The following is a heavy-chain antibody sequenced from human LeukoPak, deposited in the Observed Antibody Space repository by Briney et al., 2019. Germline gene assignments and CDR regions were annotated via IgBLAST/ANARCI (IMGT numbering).Heavy chain of an antibody. J-gene: IGHJ4*02. CDR1: GFTFSSYS. CDR3: AKGKDYYGSGSYAYDY. V-gene: IGHV3-48*01. D-gene: IGHD3-10*01. Sequence: GGSLRLSCAASGFTFSSYSMNWVRQAQGQGQERVSYISSSSSTIYYADSVKGRFTISRDNSKNTLYLQMNSLRAEDTAVYYCAKGKDYYGSGSYAYDYWGQGTLVTVSS. CDR2: ISSSSSTI.